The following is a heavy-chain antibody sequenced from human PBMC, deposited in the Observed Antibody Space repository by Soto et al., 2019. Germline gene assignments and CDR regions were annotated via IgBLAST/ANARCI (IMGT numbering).Heavy chain of an antibody. J-gene: IGHJ4*02. CDR2: IYWDDDK. CDR3: THRRGLYTWNYVSFDY. CDR1: GFSLTTSGVG. D-gene: IGHD1-7*01. V-gene: IGHV2-5*02. Sequence: SGPTLVNPTQTLTLTCTFSGFSLTTSGVGVGWLRQPPGKALEWLALIYWDDDKRYNPSLKSRLTITKDTSKNQVVLTVTNMEPVDTAIYYCTHRRGLYTWNYVSFDYWGQGTQVTVPS.